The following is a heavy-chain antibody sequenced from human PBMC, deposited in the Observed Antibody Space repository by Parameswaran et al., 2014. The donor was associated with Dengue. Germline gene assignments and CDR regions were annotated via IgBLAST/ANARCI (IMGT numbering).Heavy chain of an antibody. Sequence: WIRQPPGKGLEWVSSISSSSSYIYYGDSVKGRFTISRDNAKKSLYLQMNSLRAEDTAVYYCARDWDGSSSKRFDYWGQGTLVTVSS. CDR3: ARDWDGSSSKRFDY. D-gene: IGHD6-19*01. CDR2: ISSSSSYI. V-gene: IGHV3-21*01. J-gene: IGHJ4*02.